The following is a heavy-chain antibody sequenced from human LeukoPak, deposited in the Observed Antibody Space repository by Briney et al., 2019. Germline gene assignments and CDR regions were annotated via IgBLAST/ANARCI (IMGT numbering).Heavy chain of an antibody. CDR1: GFTFSSYG. D-gene: IGHD3-22*01. J-gene: IGHJ4*02. CDR3: AKGAASSGYYDPFDY. V-gene: IGHV3-30*18. Sequence: GRSLRLSCAASGFTFSSYGMHGVRQAPGKGLEWVAVISYDGSNKYYADSVKGRFTISRDNSKNTLYLQMNSLRAEDTAVYYCAKGAASSGYYDPFDYWGQGTLVTVSS. CDR2: ISYDGSNK.